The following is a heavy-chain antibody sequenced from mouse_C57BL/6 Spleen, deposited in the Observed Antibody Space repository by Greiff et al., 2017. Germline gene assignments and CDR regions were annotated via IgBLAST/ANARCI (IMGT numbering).Heavy chain of an antibody. CDR3: TADYYGSSYVHY. Sequence: EVQLVASGGGLVQPGGSMKLSCVASGFTFSNYWMNWVRQSPEKGLEWVAQIRLQSDNYATHYAESVKGRFTISRDDSKSSVCLQMNNLRAEDTGSYYITADYYGSSYVHYWGQGTTLTVSS. CDR2: IRLQSDNYAT. D-gene: IGHD1-1*01. J-gene: IGHJ2*01. CDR1: GFTFSNYW. V-gene: IGHV6-3*01.